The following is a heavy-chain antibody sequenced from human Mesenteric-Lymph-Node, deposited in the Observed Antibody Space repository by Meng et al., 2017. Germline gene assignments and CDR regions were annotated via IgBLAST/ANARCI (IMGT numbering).Heavy chain of an antibody. Sequence: EVQLVESGGGLVKPGGSLRLSCAASGFTFSSYSMNWVRQAPGKGLEWVSSISSSSSYIYYADSVKGRFTISRDNAKNSLYLQMNSLRAEDTAVYYCARDPGVYGDYENWFDPWGQGTLVTVSS. CDR3: ARDPGVYGDYENWFDP. CDR2: ISSSSSYI. D-gene: IGHD4-17*01. V-gene: IGHV3-21*01. CDR1: GFTFSSYS. J-gene: IGHJ5*02.